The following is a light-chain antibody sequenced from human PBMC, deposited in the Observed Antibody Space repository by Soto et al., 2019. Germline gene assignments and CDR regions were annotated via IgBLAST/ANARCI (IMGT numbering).Light chain of an antibody. CDR3: QQYGSSGT. CDR2: GAS. Sequence: EIVMTQSPATLSLSPGERATLSCRASRRINLNLAWYQQKPGQAPRLLIYGASNRATGIPDRFSGSGSGTDFTLTISRLEPEDFAVYYCQQYGSSGTFGQGTKVDIK. J-gene: IGKJ1*01. V-gene: IGKV3-20*01. CDR1: RRINLN.